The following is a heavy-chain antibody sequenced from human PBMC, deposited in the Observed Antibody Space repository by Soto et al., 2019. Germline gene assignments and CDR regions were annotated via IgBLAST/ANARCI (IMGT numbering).Heavy chain of an antibody. D-gene: IGHD3-3*01. CDR1: GLSVANYY. J-gene: IGHJ6*02. CDR3: ARHYRGYDFWSGYYVHYYYYGMDV. CDR2: MFHSGPT. V-gene: IGHV4-59*08. Sequence: SETLCLTWSVAGLSVANYYWNWIRQTPGKGLEWIGHMFHSGPTNYNPSLKSRVTISVDTSKNQFSLKLSSVTAADTAVYYCARHYRGYDFWSGYYVHYYYYGMDVWGQGTTVTVSS.